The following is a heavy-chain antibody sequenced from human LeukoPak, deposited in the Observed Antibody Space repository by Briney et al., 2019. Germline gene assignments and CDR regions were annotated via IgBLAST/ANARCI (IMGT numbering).Heavy chain of an antibody. CDR1: GYSISSGYY. CDR2: IYHSGNT. Sequence: PSETLSLTCTVSGYSISSGYYWGWIRQPPGKGLEWIGSIYHSGNTYYKSSLKSRVTISVDTSKNQFSLKLSSVTAADTAVYYCARVVPQGVDILTGYYYYYYYMDVWGKGTTVTVSS. D-gene: IGHD3-9*01. CDR3: ARVVPQGVDILTGYYYYYYYMDV. J-gene: IGHJ6*03. V-gene: IGHV4-38-2*02.